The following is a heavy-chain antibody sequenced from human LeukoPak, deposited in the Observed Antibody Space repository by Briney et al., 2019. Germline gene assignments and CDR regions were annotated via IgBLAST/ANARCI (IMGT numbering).Heavy chain of an antibody. CDR1: GFTFDDYA. J-gene: IGHJ4*02. D-gene: IGHD3-22*01. Sequence: GGSLRLSCAASGFTFDDYAMHWVRQAPGKGLEWVSLISWDGGSTYHADSVKGRFTISRDNSKNSLYLQMNSLRAEDTALYYCAKSPTTTLDSSGYYDYWGQGTLVTVSS. CDR3: AKSPTTTLDSSGYYDY. CDR2: ISWDGGST. V-gene: IGHV3-43D*04.